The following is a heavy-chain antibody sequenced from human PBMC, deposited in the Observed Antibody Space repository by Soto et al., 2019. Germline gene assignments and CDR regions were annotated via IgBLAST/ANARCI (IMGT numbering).Heavy chain of an antibody. CDR2: INPATGAA. Sequence: QLHLVQSGAVVKKPGASVTVSCSASGYPVTAYYMHWVRQAPGRGLEWMGGINPATGAAKYTQTFRGRVTMTRDTSTSTVFMERRGLTSEDTAVFYWAGGGGVGVAGSAAFDMWGQGTLVTVSS. V-gene: IGHV1-2*02. D-gene: IGHD3-3*01. J-gene: IGHJ3*02. CDR3: AGGGGVGVAGSAAFDM. CDR1: GYPVTAYY.